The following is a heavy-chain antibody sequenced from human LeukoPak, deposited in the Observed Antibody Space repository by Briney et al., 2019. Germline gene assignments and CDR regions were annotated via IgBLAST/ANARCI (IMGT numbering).Heavy chain of an antibody. CDR2: MNPNRGNT. CDR1: GYTFTSYD. J-gene: IGHJ4*02. CDR3: ARAKYSSSSPTNFDY. V-gene: IGHV1-8*01. Sequence: ASVRVSCTASGYTFTSYDINWVRQAPGQGLEWMGWMNPNRGNTVYAQTLQGRVTITRNTSIRTAYMELSSLRSEDTAVYYCARAKYSSSSPTNFDYWGQGTLVTVSS. D-gene: IGHD6-6*01.